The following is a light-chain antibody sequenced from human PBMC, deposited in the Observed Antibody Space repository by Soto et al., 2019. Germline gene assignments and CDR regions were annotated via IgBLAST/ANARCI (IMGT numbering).Light chain of an antibody. CDR2: GAS. J-gene: IGKJ1*01. V-gene: IGKV3-20*01. Sequence: EIVLTQSPDTVSLSPGERASLSCKTSQSVSTSYLAWFQQKPGQAPRLLIHGASNRASGIPDRFSGSGSGTDFTLTISRLEPEDFAVYYCQQYGSSPPWTFGQGTKVDIK. CDR3: QQYGSSPPWT. CDR1: QSVSTSY.